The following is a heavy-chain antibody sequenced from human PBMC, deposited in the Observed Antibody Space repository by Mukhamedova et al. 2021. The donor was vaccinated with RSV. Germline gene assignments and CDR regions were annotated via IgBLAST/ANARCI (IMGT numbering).Heavy chain of an antibody. Sequence: YWDDDKRYSPSLKSRLTITKDTSKNQVVLTMTNMDPVDTATYYCAHTPYYGDYNNDAFDIWGQGTMVTVSS. CDR3: AHTPYYGDYNNDAFDI. J-gene: IGHJ3*02. D-gene: IGHD4-17*01. CDR2: YWDDDK. V-gene: IGHV2-5*02.